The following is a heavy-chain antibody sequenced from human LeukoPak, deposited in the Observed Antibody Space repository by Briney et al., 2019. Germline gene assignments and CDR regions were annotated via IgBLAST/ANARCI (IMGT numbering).Heavy chain of an antibody. CDR3: ATLLYYYDSSGYPEY. CDR1: GYTLTELS. J-gene: IGHJ4*02. V-gene: IGHV1-24*01. D-gene: IGHD3-22*01. Sequence: ASVKVSCKVSGYTLTELSMHWVRQAPGKGLEWMGGFDPEDGETIYAQKFQGRVTMTEDTSTDTAYMELSSLRSEDTAVYYCATLLYYYDSSGYPEYWGQGTLVTVSS. CDR2: FDPEDGET.